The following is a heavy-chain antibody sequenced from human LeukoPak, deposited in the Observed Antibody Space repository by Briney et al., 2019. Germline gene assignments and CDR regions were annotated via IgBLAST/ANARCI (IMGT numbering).Heavy chain of an antibody. CDR3: AREPRWLHWFDP. CDR2: INHSGST. Sequence: SETLSLTCAVYGGSFSGDYWSWIRQPPGKGLEWIGEINHSGSTNYNPSLKSRVTISVDTSKNQFSLKLSSVTAADTAVYYCAREPRWLHWFDPWGQGTLVTVSS. D-gene: IGHD1-26*01. J-gene: IGHJ5*02. CDR1: GGSFSGDY. V-gene: IGHV4-34*01.